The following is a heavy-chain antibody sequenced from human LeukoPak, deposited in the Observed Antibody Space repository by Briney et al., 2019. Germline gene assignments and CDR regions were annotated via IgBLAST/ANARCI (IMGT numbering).Heavy chain of an antibody. CDR1: GFTFDDYA. J-gene: IGHJ4*02. CDR2: ISLDSGDI. Sequence: QPGGSLRLSCAASGFTFDDYAMHWVRQAPGKGLEWVSGISLDSGDIGYADSVKGRFSISRDNAKNSLHLQMDSLRPEDTAFYYCEKGHAAPYSSRWYNQYYFDLWGQGTLVTVSS. D-gene: IGHD6-13*01. CDR3: EKGHAAPYSSRWYNQYYFDL. V-gene: IGHV3-9*01.